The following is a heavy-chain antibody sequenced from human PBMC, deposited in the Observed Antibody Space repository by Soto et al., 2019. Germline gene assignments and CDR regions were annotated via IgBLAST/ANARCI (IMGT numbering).Heavy chain of an antibody. CDR1: GYTFSAFL. D-gene: IGHD4-17*01. V-gene: IGHV1-2*02. CDR2: INPTSGAT. J-gene: IGHJ4*02. CDR3: TRDPDYGDHWGYFFDY. Sequence: ASVKVACKTSGYTFSAFLIHCVINYNVQGLEWMGWINPTSGATVSAQKFQDRVTMTRDTSISTAYMELRGLKSDDTAVYDGTRDPDYGDHWGYFFDYWGKGTPVTV.